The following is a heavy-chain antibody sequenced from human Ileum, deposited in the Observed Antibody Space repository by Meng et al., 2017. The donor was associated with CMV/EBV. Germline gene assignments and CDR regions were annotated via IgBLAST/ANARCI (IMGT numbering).Heavy chain of an antibody. CDR3: ASGPHIRWYTYHLMDF. CDR1: GDTFSRND. J-gene: IGHJ6*02. Sequence: SVKVSCKASGDTFSRNDLRWVRRAPGLGLQWMGGIDPSGSLAKYAERFQGRVTITGDRSTRTVHMELNSLTSEDTAVYYCASGPHIRWYTYHLMDFWGQGTMVTVSS. D-gene: IGHD4-23*01. CDR2: IDPSGSLA. V-gene: IGHV1-69*10.